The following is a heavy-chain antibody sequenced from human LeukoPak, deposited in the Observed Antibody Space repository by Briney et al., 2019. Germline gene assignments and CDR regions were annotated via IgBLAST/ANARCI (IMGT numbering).Heavy chain of an antibody. J-gene: IGHJ4*02. Sequence: GASVKVSCKASGYTFTGYYMHWVRQAPGQGLEWMGRINPNSGGTNYAQKFQGRVTMTRDTSISTAYMELSRLRSDDTAVYYCARLSYGSGWYGGDYWGQGTLVTVSS. CDR2: INPNSGGT. V-gene: IGHV1-2*06. D-gene: IGHD6-19*01. CDR1: GYTFTGYY. CDR3: ARLSYGSGWYGGDY.